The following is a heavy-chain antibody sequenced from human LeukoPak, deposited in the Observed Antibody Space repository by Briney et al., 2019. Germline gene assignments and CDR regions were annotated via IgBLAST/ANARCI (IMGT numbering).Heavy chain of an antibody. V-gene: IGHV3-9*01. CDR3: AKPPLDY. J-gene: IGHJ4*02. CDR1: GFTFDDYA. CDR2: ISWNSGSI. Sequence: GRSLRLSCAASGFTFDDYAMHWVRQAPGKGLEWVSGISWNSGSIGYADSVKGRFTISRDNAKNSLYLQMNSLRAEDTAVYYCAKPPLDYWGQGTLVTVSS.